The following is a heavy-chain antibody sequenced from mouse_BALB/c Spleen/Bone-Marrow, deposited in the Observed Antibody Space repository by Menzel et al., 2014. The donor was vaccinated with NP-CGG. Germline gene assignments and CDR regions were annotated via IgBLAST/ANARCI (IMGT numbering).Heavy chain of an antibody. V-gene: IGHV3-1*02. CDR2: IHYSGST. CDR3: ARFDGTYAMDY. Sequence: EVKLMESGPDLVKPSQSLSLTCTVTDYSITSGYSCHWIQQSPGNKLEWMGYIHYSGSTNYNPSLKSRISITRDTSKNQFFLQLNSVTTEDTATYYCARFDGTYAMDYWGQGTSVTVSS. D-gene: IGHD2-1*01. CDR1: DYSITSGYS. J-gene: IGHJ4*01.